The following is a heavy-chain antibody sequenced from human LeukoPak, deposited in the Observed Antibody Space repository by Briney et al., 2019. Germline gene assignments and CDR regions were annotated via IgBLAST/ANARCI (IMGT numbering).Heavy chain of an antibody. Sequence: PGGSLRLSCAVSGFPFSFYEMNWVRQAPGKGLEWVSNIGSSGTTIYYADSVKGRFSISRDNAKSSLYLQMNSLRAEDTAVYYCALLAVASDFDYWGQGALVTVSS. D-gene: IGHD6-19*01. CDR1: GFPFSFYE. V-gene: IGHV3-48*03. J-gene: IGHJ4*02. CDR2: IGSSGTTI. CDR3: ALLAVASDFDY.